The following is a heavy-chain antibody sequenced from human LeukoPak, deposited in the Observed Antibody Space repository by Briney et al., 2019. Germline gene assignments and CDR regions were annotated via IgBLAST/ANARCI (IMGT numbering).Heavy chain of an antibody. J-gene: IGHJ4*02. V-gene: IGHV4-34*01. CDR3: ARVSGVYSSGWYRLGDFDY. CDR2: INHSGST. CDR1: GGSFSGCY. D-gene: IGHD6-19*01. Sequence: PSETLSLTCAVYGGSFSGCYWSWIRQPPGKGLEWIGEINHSGSTNYNPSLKSRVTISVDTSKNQFSLKLSSVTAADTAVYYCARVSGVYSSGWYRLGDFDYWGQGTLVTVSS.